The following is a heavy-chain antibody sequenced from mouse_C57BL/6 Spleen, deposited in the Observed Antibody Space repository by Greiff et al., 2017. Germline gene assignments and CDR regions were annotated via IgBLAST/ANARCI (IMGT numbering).Heavy chain of an antibody. J-gene: IGHJ2*01. D-gene: IGHD1-1*01. V-gene: IGHV1-52*01. CDR3: ARGYYGSSYRFDY. CDR2: IDPSDSET. CDR1: GYTFTSYW. Sequence: QVQLKQPGAELVRPGSSVKLSCKASGYTFTSYWMHWVKQRPIQGLEWIGNIDPSDSETHYNQKFKDKATLTVDKSSSTAYMQLSSLTSEDSAVYYCARGYYGSSYRFDYWGQGTTLTVSS.